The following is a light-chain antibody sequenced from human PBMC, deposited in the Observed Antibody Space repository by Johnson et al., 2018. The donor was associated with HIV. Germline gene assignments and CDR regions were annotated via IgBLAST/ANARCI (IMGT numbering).Light chain of an antibody. V-gene: IGLV1-51*01. CDR2: DNN. J-gene: IGLJ1*01. CDR1: SSNIGNNY. Sequence: QSVLTQPPSVSAAPGQKVTISCSGSSSNIGNNYVSWYQQLPGTAPKLLIYDNNKRPSGIPDRFSGSKSGTSATLGITGLQTGDEADDYFGTCDDSLSALYVLGRGPKFTVL. CDR3: GTCDDSLSALYV.